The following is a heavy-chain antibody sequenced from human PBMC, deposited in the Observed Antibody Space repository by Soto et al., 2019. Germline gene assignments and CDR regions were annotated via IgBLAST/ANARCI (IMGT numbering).Heavy chain of an antibody. V-gene: IGHV1-58*01. D-gene: IGHD4-17*01. CDR2: IVVGSGNT. CDR3: AADYGDYSYYYYYYGMDV. J-gene: IGHJ6*02. Sequence: VASVKVSCKASGFTFTSSAVQWVRQARGQRLEWIGWIVVGSGNTNYAQKFQERVTITRDMSTSTAYMELSSLRSEDTAVYYCAADYGDYSYYYYYYGMDVWGQGTTVTVSS. CDR1: GFTFTSSA.